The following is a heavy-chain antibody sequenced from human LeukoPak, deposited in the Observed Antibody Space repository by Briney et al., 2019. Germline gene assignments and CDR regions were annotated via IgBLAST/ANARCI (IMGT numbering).Heavy chain of an antibody. J-gene: IGHJ4*02. V-gene: IGHV4-31*03. Sequence: TPSETLSLTCTVSGGSISSGGYYWSWIRQHPGKGLEWIGYIYYSGSTYYNPSLKSRVTISVDTSKNQFSLKLSSVTAADTAVYYCARDHSYSSSRYLRSLTESSHSHYFDYWGQGTLVTVSS. CDR1: GGSISSGGYY. D-gene: IGHD6-13*01. CDR2: IYYSGST. CDR3: ARDHSYSSSRYLRSLTESSHSHYFDY.